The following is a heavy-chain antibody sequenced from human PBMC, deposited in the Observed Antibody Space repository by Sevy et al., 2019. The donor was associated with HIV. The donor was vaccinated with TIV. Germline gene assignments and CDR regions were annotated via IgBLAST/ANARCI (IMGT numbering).Heavy chain of an antibody. J-gene: IGHJ6*03. D-gene: IGHD5-12*01. CDR1: GFTFSSYG. CDR3: ARAGSGFEWGYYYYYYMDV. Sequence: GGSLRLSCAASGFTFSSYGMHWVRQAPGKGLEWVAVIWYDGSNKYYADSVKGRFTISRDNSKNTLYLQMNSLRAEDTAVYYCARAGSGFEWGYYYYYYMDVWGKGTTVTVSS. V-gene: IGHV3-33*01. CDR2: IWYDGSNK.